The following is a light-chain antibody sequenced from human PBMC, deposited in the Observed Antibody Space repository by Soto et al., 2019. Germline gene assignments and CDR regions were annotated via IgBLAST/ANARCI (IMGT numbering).Light chain of an antibody. CDR3: SSYSSISILI. Sequence: QSALTQPASVSGSPRQSITISCTGTSSDVGDYNYVSWYQQHPGKAPKLMIYDVTNRPSGVSNRFSGSKSGNTASLTISGLQAEDEADYYCSSYSSISILIFGGGTQLTVL. CDR1: SSDVGDYNY. V-gene: IGLV2-14*03. CDR2: DVT. J-gene: IGLJ2*01.